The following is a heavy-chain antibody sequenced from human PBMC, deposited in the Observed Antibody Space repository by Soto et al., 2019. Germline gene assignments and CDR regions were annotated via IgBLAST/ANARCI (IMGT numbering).Heavy chain of an antibody. D-gene: IGHD3-22*01. CDR2: INSDGSRT. CDR3: ARGDGDYYDGNGYLGRH. CDR1: GFTFSSYS. Sequence: GGSLRLSCAASGFTFSSYSMNWVRQAPGKGLVWVSRINSDGSRTSYADSAKGRFTISRDNAKNTVYLQMNSLRAEDTAVYYCARGDGDYYDGNGYLGRHWGQGTLVTVSS. J-gene: IGHJ4*02. V-gene: IGHV3-74*01.